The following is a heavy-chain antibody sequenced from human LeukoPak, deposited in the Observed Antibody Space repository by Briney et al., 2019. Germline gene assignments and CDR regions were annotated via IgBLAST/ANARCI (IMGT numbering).Heavy chain of an antibody. CDR2: IYYSGGT. CDR1: GGFISSGDYY. Sequence: SQTLSLTCTVSGGFISSGDYYWSWIRQPPGKGLEWIGYIYYSGGTYYNPSLKSRVTISVDTSKNQFSLKLSSVTAADTAVYYCARVVLRYFDWSYGMDVWGQGTTVTVSS. J-gene: IGHJ6*02. V-gene: IGHV4-30-4*01. CDR3: ARVVLRYFDWSYGMDV. D-gene: IGHD3-9*01.